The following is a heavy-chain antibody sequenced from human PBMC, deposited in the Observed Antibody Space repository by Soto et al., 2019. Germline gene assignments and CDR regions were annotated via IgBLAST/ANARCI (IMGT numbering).Heavy chain of an antibody. Sequence: QITLKESGPTLVKPTQTLTLTCTFSGFSLSTSGAGVGWIRQPPGKALEQLAVIYWDHTNTYSPSLKSRLTIPKDTSRNQVVLTMTNMDPVDTATYYCAHKGSGSRAINYWGQGALVTVSS. D-gene: IGHD3-10*01. CDR1: GFSLSTSGAG. CDR3: AHKGSGSRAINY. V-gene: IGHV2-5*02. J-gene: IGHJ4*02. CDR2: IYWDHTN.